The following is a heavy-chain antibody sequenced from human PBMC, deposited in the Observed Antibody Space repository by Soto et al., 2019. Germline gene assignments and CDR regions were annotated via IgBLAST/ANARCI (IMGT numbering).Heavy chain of an antibody. V-gene: IGHV3-30-3*01. CDR3: AREVVTTQWYFDN. D-gene: IGHD6-19*01. CDR1: GFTFSSFS. Sequence: PGGSLRLSCATSGFTFSSFSMHWFRQAPGKGLEWVAVISSAGGTTFYADSVKGRFTISRDNSKNALYLQMESLRTEDTAVYYCAREVVTTQWYFDNWGQGILVTVSS. J-gene: IGHJ4*02. CDR2: ISSAGGTT.